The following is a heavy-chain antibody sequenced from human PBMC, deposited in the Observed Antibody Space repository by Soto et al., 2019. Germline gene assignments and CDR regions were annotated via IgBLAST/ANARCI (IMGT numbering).Heavy chain of an antibody. J-gene: IGHJ4*02. V-gene: IGHV3-49*03. Sequence: GGSLRLSCTASGFTFGDYAMSWFRQAPGKGLEWVGFIRSKAYGGTTEYAASVKGRFTISRDDSKSIAYLQMNSLKTEDTAVYYCTREKTNPMTAKTNDYWGQGTLVTVSS. CDR1: GFTFGDYA. CDR2: IRSKAYGGTT. CDR3: TREKTNPMTAKTNDY.